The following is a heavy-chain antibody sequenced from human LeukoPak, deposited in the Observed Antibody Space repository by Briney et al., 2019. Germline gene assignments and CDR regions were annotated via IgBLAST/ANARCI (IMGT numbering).Heavy chain of an antibody. V-gene: IGHV1-69*04. CDR3: ARDCSGGSCYRLFDY. J-gene: IGHJ4*02. Sequence: SVKVSCKASGGTFSSYAISWVRQAPGQGLEWMGRIIPILGIANYAQKFQGRVTITADKSTSTAYMELSSLRSEDTAVYYCARDCSGGSCYRLFDYWGQGTLVTVSS. D-gene: IGHD2-15*01. CDR1: GGTFSSYA. CDR2: IIPILGIA.